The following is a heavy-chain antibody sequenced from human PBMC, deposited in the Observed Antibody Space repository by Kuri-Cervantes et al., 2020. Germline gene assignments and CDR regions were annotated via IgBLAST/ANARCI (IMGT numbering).Heavy chain of an antibody. Sequence: ASVKVSCKASGYTFTRYYMHWVRQAPGQGLEWMGIINPSGGSTSYAQKFQGRVTMTRNTSISTAYMELSSLRSEDTAVYYCARMAGSSTSTTYYYYMDVWGKGTTVTVSS. CDR1: GYTFTRYY. V-gene: IGHV1-46*01. D-gene: IGHD2-2*01. CDR2: INPSGGST. J-gene: IGHJ6*03. CDR3: ARMAGSSTSTTYYYYMDV.